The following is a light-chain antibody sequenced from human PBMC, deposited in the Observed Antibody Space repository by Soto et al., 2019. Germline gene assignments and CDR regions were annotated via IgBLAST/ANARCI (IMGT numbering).Light chain of an antibody. V-gene: IGLV2-14*01. J-gene: IGLJ1*01. CDR2: QVT. Sequence: QSALTQPASVSGSPGQSTTISCTGTSSDVGGYNYVSWYQRQPGKAPKLMIYQVTNRPSGVSKRFSGSRSGNTASLTISGLQAEDEADYYCSSYTDTRYYVFGNGTKVTV. CDR3: SSYTDTRYYV. CDR1: SSDVGGYNY.